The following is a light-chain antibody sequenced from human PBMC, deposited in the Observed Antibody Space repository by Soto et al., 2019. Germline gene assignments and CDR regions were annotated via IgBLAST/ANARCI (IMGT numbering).Light chain of an antibody. V-gene: IGLV1-40*01. CDR2: DND. CDR1: SSNLGAGYD. Sequence: QSVLTQPPSVSGAPGQRVTISCTGSSSNLGAGYDVHWYQEFPGTAPKLLISDNDNRPSGVPDRFSGSKSGTSASLAITGLQAEDEAAYYCQSYDRRKDHSIFGGGTKLTVL. CDR3: QSYDRRKDHSI. J-gene: IGLJ2*01.